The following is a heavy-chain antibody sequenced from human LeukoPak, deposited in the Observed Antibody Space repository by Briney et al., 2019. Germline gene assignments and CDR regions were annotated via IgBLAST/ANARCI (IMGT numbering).Heavy chain of an antibody. CDR2: IRSKVDSYAT. D-gene: IGHD1-26*01. Sequence: PGGSLRLSCAASGFTFSDSGMHWVRQASGKGLECVGHIRSKVDSYATVYAASVKGRFTITRDDSENTAYLQMNSLNTEDTAVYYCATFPSGSWSAYWGQGTLVSVSS. CDR3: ATFPSGSWSAY. J-gene: IGHJ4*02. CDR1: GFTFSDSG. V-gene: IGHV3-73*01.